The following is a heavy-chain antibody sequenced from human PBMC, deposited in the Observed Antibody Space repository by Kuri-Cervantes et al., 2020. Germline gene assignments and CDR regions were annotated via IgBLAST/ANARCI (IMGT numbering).Heavy chain of an antibody. CDR2: IYPGDSDT. CDR1: GYSFTSYW. D-gene: IGHD2-2*01. CDR3: ARRVVVPAGGTDASDI. V-gene: IGHV5-51*01. J-gene: IGHJ3*02. Sequence: GGSLRLSCKGSGYSFTSYWIGWVRQMPGKGLEWMGIIYPGDSDTRYSPSFQGQVTISADKSISTAYLQWSSLKASDTAMYYCARRVVVPAGGTDASDIWGQGTMVTVSS.